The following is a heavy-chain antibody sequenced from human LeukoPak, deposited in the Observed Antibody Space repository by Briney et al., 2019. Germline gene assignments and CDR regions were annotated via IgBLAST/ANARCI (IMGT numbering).Heavy chain of an antibody. V-gene: IGHV1-8*01. CDR3: ARGLYYYDSSGYPEDY. J-gene: IGHJ4*02. CDR1: GYTFTSYD. Sequence: ASVKVSCKASGYTFTSYDINWVRQATGQGLEWMGWMNPNSGNTGYAQKFQDRVTMTRNTSISTAYMELSSLRSEDTAVYYCARGLYYYDSSGYPEDYWGQGTLVTVSS. D-gene: IGHD3-22*01. CDR2: MNPNSGNT.